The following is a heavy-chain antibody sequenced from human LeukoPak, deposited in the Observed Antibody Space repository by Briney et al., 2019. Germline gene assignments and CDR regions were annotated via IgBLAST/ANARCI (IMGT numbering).Heavy chain of an antibody. CDR3: ARRASSWGYFDY. CDR1: GGSINPYY. Sequence: PSETLSLTCTVSGGSINPYYWNWIRQPPGKGLEWIGYVSSSGSTNYFPSLRGRVTISVDTSKNQFSLRLNSVTAADTAVYYCARRASSWGYFDYWGQGALVTVSS. J-gene: IGHJ4*02. V-gene: IGHV4-59*08. D-gene: IGHD6-13*01. CDR2: VSSSGST.